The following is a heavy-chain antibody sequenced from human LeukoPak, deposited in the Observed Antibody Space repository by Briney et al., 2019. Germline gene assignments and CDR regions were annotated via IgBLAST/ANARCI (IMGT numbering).Heavy chain of an antibody. CDR2: IIPIFGTA. CDR3: ARAPPTYYDSSGANYYFDY. D-gene: IGHD3-22*01. J-gene: IGHJ4*02. Sequence: SVNVSCKASVGTFSRYAISWVRQAPGQGLEWMGGIIPIFGTANYAQKFQGRVTITADESTSTAYMELSSLRSEDTAVYYCARAPPTYYDSSGANYYFDYWGQGTLVTVSS. V-gene: IGHV1-69*01. CDR1: VGTFSRYA.